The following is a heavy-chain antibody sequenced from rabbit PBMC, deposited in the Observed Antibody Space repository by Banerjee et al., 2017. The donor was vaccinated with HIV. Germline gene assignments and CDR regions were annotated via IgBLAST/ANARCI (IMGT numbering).Heavy chain of an antibody. J-gene: IGHJ4*01. Sequence: QEQLEESGGDLVKPGASLTLTCTASGFSFSSGFYMCWVRQAPGKGLEWIACIGVGSGSTWYASWAKGRFTISKTSSTPVSLQMTSLTAADTATYFCARDLYAGSAYWEYSSLWGPGTLVSVS. V-gene: IGHV1S45*01. CDR1: GFSFSSGFY. D-gene: IGHD8-1*01. CDR2: IGVGSGST. CDR3: ARDLYAGSAYWEYSSL.